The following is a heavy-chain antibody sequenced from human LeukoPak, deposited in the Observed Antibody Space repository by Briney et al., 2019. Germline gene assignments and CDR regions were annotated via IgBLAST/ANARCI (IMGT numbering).Heavy chain of an antibody. CDR1: GGTFSSYT. CDR2: IIPILGIA. V-gene: IGHV1-69*02. CDR3: ARGREDCSSTSCYGDWFDP. Sequence: ASVKVSCKASGGTFSSYTISWVRQAPGQGLEWMGRIIPILGIANYAQKFQGRVTITADKSTSTAYMELSSLRSEDTAVYYCARGREDCSSTSCYGDWFDPWAREPWPPSPQ. D-gene: IGHD2-2*01. J-gene: IGHJ5*02.